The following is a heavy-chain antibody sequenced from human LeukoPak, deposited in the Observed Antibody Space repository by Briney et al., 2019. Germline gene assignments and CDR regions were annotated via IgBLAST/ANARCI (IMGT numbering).Heavy chain of an antibody. CDR3: ARGAGGGGDY. Sequence: SETLSLTCTVSGGFISSYYWSWIRQPPGKGLEWIGYIYYSGTTNYNPSLKSRVTISVDTSKNQFSLKLSSVTAADTAVYYCARGAGGGGDYWGQGTLVTVSS. CDR1: GGFISSYY. D-gene: IGHD2-15*01. J-gene: IGHJ4*02. V-gene: IGHV4-59*01. CDR2: IYYSGTT.